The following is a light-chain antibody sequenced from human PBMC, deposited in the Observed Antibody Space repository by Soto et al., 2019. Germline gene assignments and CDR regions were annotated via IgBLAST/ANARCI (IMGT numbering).Light chain of an antibody. CDR3: QQHNSFSIT. Sequence: IQMTQSPSTLSASVGDRVTIPFRASQSISSWLAWYQQKPGKAPNLLIYDASSLESGVPSRFSGSGSGTEFTLTINSLQADDFATYYCQQHNSFSITFGQGTRLEIK. J-gene: IGKJ5*01. V-gene: IGKV1-5*01. CDR2: DAS. CDR1: QSISSW.